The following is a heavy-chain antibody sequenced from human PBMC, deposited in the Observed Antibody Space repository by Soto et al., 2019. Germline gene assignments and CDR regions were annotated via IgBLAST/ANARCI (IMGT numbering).Heavy chain of an antibody. CDR3: ARDQAAGSIQFLEYYYGMDV. J-gene: IGHJ6*02. CDR2: IWYDVSNK. D-gene: IGHD6-13*01. Sequence: QVQLVESGGGVVQPGRSLRLSCAASGFTFSTYGMHWVRQAPGKVLEWVAVIWYDVSNKYYADSVKGRFTVFRDDSKNPLYLQKHSSSNEDTAVYHSARDQAAGSIQFLEYYYGMDVWGQGTKVTVS. CDR1: GFTFSTYG. V-gene: IGHV3-33*01.